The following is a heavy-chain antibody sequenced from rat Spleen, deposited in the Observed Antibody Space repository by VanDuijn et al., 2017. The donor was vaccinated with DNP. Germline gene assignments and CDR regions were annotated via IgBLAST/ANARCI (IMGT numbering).Heavy chain of an antibody. CDR1: GFTFSDYY. CDR2: TNYDGGST. V-gene: IGHV5-22*01. D-gene: IGHD1-4*01. J-gene: IGHJ2*01. CDR3: ARHVLPLRVWDY. Sequence: EVRLVESGGGLVQPGRSLKLSCAASGFTFSDYYMAWVRQAPTKGLEWVAYTNYDGGSTYNGDSVKGRFTISRDNAKSTLYLQKNSLRSEDMATYYCARHVLPLRVWDYWGQGVMVTVSS.